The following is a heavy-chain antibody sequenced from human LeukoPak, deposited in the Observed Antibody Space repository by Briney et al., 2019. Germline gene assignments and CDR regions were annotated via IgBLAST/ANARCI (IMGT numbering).Heavy chain of an antibody. CDR2: IYYSGST. CDR1: GDSISSYY. CDR3: ARGFHYYDSSGYTQ. J-gene: IGHJ4*02. Sequence: SETLSLTCTVSGDSISSYYWSWIRQPPGKGLEWIGYIYYSGSTNYNPSLESRVTISIDTSKNQFSLKLSSVTAADTAVYYCARGFHYYDSSGYTQWGQGTLVTVSS. D-gene: IGHD3-22*01. V-gene: IGHV4-59*12.